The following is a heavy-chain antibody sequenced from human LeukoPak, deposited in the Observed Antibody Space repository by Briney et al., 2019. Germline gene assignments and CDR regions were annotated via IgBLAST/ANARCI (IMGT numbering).Heavy chain of an antibody. D-gene: IGHD1-26*01. J-gene: IGHJ4*02. CDR2: IRDDGGEI. CDR1: GFTFSSYW. CDR3: ARDKPRGSYYGSIFDS. V-gene: IGHV3-7*01. Sequence: GGSLRLPCEASGFTFSSYWMSWVRQAPGKGLEWVANIRDDGGEIYYVDSVKGRFTISRDNGKSSLFLQMNSLRAEDAAVYYCARDKPRGSYYGSIFDSWGQGTLVTVSS.